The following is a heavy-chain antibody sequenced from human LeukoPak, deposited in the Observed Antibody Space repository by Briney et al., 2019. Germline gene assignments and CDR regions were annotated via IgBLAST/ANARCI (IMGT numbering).Heavy chain of an antibody. CDR3: AKDESITMVRGVTPDY. J-gene: IGHJ4*02. CDR1: GGTFSSYA. CDR2: ISGSGGST. V-gene: IGHV3-23*01. Sequence: SCKASGGTFSSYAMSWVRQAPGKGLEWVSAISGSGGSTYYADSVKGRFTISRDNSKNTLYLQMNSLRAEDTAVYYCAKDESITMVRGVTPDYWGQGTLVTVSS. D-gene: IGHD3-10*01.